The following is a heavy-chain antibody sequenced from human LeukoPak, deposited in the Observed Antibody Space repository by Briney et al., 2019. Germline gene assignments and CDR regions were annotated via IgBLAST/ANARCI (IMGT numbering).Heavy chain of an antibody. J-gene: IGHJ6*02. CDR1: GGSISSYY. CDR3: ASGKYGDYVYYYYGMDV. Sequence: NASETLSLTCTVSGGSISSYYWSWIRQPPGKGLEWIGYIYYSGSTNYNPSLKSRVTISVDTSKNQFSLKLSSVTAADTAVYYCASGKYGDYVYYYYGMDVWGQGTTVTVSS. D-gene: IGHD4-17*01. V-gene: IGHV4-59*01. CDR2: IYYSGST.